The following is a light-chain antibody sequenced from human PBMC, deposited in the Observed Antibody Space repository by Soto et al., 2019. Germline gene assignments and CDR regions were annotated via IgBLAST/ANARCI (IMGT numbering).Light chain of an antibody. J-gene: IGLJ2*01. V-gene: IGLV2-8*01. CDR3: SSYAGSNNFVL. Sequence: QSALTQPPSASGSHGQSVTISCTGTSSEIGGYNYVSWYQQHPGKAPKLMIYDVNKRPSGVPDRFSGSKSGNTASLTVSGLQAEDEADYYCSSYAGSNNFVLFGGGTNFTVL. CDR2: DVN. CDR1: SSEIGGYNY.